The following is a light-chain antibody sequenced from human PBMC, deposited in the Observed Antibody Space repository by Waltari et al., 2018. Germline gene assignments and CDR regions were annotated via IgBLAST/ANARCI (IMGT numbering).Light chain of an antibody. V-gene: IGLV1-47*01. CDR2: RNK. CDR1: SSNIGSNY. Sequence: QSVLTQPPSASGTPGQRVTISCSGSSSNIGSNYVYWYQQPPGTAPKLLIYRNKQWPSGVPDRFSGSKSGTSASLAISGLRSEDEADYYCAAWDDSLSGYVFGTGTKVTVL. J-gene: IGLJ1*01. CDR3: AAWDDSLSGYV.